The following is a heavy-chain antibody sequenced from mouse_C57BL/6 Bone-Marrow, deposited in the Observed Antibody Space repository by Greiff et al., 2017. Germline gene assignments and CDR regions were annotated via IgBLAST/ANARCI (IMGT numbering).Heavy chain of an antibody. J-gene: IGHJ2*01. CDR2: INPGSGGT. CDR1: GYAFTNYL. D-gene: IGHD4-1*01. Sequence: QVQLQQSGAELVRPGTSVKVSCKASGYAFTNYLIEWVKQRPGQGLEWIGVINPGSGGTNYNEKFKGKATLTADKSSSTAYMQLRSLTSEDSAVYFCARRNVGRDYFDYWGQGTTLTVSS. V-gene: IGHV1-54*01. CDR3: ARRNVGRDYFDY.